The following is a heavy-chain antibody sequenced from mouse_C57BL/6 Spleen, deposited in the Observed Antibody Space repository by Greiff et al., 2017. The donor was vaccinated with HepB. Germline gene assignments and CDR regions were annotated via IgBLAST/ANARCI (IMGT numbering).Heavy chain of an antibody. Sequence: EVQLQQSGPELVKPGASVKISCKASGYTFTDYYMNWVKQSHGKSLEWIGDINPNNGGTSYNQKFKGKATLTVDKSSSTAYMELRSLTSEDSAVYYCASHDSYFDYWGQSTTLTVSS. CDR3: ASHDSYFDY. D-gene: IGHD2-4*01. V-gene: IGHV1-26*01. CDR1: GYTFTDYY. CDR2: INPNNGGT. J-gene: IGHJ2*01.